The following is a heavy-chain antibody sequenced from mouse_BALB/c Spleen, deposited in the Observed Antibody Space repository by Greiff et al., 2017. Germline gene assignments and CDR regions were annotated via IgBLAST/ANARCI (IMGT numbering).Heavy chain of an antibody. Sequence: QVQLKQSGPELVKPGASVRISCKASGYTFTSYYIHWVKQRPGQGLEWIGWIYPGNVNTKYNEKFKGKATLTADKSSSTAYMQLSSLTSEDSAVYFCARMITTFDYWGQGTTLTVSS. D-gene: IGHD2-4*01. J-gene: IGHJ2*01. CDR1: GYTFTSYY. CDR2: IYPGNVNT. CDR3: ARMITTFDY. V-gene: IGHV1S56*01.